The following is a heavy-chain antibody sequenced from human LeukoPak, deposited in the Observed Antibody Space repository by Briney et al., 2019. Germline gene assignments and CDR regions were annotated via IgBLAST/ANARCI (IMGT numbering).Heavy chain of an antibody. CDR1: GYTFTRYY. D-gene: IGHD3-10*01. J-gene: IGHJ6*02. V-gene: IGHV1-2*02. CDR2: INPNSGGT. CDR3: ARFPFGLTPSGYYYYGMDV. Sequence: ASVKVSCKASGYTFTRYYMHWVRQAPGQGLEWMGWINPNSGGTNYAQKFQGRVTMTRDTSISTAYMELSRLRSDDTAVYYCARFPFGLTPSGYYYYGMDVWGQGTTVTVSS.